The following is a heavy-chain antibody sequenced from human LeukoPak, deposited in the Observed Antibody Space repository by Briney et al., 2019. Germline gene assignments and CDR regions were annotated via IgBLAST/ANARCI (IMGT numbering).Heavy chain of an antibody. CDR3: ARELRRYFDL. CDR2: IYYSGST. J-gene: IGHJ2*01. CDR1: GGSISSGGYY. V-gene: IGHV4-31*03. Sequence: SQTLSLTCTVSGGSISSGGYYWRRIRQHPGKGLEWIGYIYYSGSTYYNPSLKSRVTISVDTSKNQFSLKLSSVTAADTAVYYCARELRRYFDLWGRGTLVTVSS.